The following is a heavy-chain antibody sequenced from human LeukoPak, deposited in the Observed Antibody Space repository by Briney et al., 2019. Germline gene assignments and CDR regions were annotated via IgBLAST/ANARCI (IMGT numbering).Heavy chain of an antibody. Sequence: GGSLRLSCAASGFTFSSYGMRWVRQAPGKGLEWVAVISYDGSNKYYADSVKGRFTISRDNSKNTLYLQMNSLRAEDTAVYYCARDGYDFWSGYYGGYFDYWGQGTLVTVSS. CDR2: ISYDGSNK. V-gene: IGHV3-30*03. CDR1: GFTFSSYG. J-gene: IGHJ4*02. CDR3: ARDGYDFWSGYYGGYFDY. D-gene: IGHD3-3*01.